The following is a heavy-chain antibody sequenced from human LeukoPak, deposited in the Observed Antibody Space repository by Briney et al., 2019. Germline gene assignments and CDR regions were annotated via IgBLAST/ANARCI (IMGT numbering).Heavy chain of an antibody. CDR3: ARDLGDGPPFDY. V-gene: IGHV3-74*01. CDR1: GFTFSSFW. Sequence: GGSLRLSCAASGFTFSSFWMHWVRQPPGKGLVWVSRITSDGSSTRSADSVKGRFTTSRDNAKNTLYLQLNSLRVEDTATYFCARDLGDGPPFDYWGQGTLVTVSS. J-gene: IGHJ4*02. D-gene: IGHD3-10*01. CDR2: ITSDGSST.